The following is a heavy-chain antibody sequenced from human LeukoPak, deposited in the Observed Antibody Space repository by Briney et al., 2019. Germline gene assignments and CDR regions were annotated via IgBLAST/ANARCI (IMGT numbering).Heavy chain of an antibody. Sequence: ASVKVSCKASGYSFNSYYIHWVRQAPGRGLEWMGIINPSGGSTSYTQKFQGRVTMTRDTSTSTVYMELRSLRSEDTAVYYCARVVVSSTRNYYYYGMDVWGQGTTVTVSS. V-gene: IGHV1-46*02. CDR1: GYSFNSYY. D-gene: IGHD2-2*01. J-gene: IGHJ6*02. CDR3: ARVVVSSTRNYYYYGMDV. CDR2: INPSGGST.